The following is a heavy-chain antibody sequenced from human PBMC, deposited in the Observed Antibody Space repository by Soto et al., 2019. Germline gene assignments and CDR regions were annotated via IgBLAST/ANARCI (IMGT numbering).Heavy chain of an antibody. D-gene: IGHD3-22*01. Sequence: QVQLVQSGAEVRIPGSSVKVSCKASGGTFSNHAISWVRQAPGQGPEWMGGIIPISGTTNYAQKFQGRVTMTADESMTTAYMELSSLRYEDTAVYYCARGPDRSGFYLFDYWGQGTLVTVSS. V-gene: IGHV1-69*01. CDR3: ARGPDRSGFYLFDY. CDR2: IIPISGTT. CDR1: GGTFSNHA. J-gene: IGHJ4*02.